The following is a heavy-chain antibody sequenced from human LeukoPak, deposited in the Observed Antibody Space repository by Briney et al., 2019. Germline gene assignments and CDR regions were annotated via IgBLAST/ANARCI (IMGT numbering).Heavy chain of an antibody. D-gene: IGHD4-11*01. CDR1: GYTFTSYD. CDR3: AREGPYSNYEKRSLPNEYYFDY. V-gene: IGHV1-8*01. Sequence: ASVKVSCKASGYTFTSYDINWVRQATGQGLEWMGWMNPNSGNTGYAQKFQGRVTMTRNTSISTAYMELSSLRSEDTAVYYCAREGPYSNYEKRSLPNEYYFDYWGQGTLVTVSS. CDR2: MNPNSGNT. J-gene: IGHJ4*02.